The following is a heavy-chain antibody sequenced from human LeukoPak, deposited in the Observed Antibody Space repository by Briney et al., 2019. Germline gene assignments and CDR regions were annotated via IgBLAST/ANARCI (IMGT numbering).Heavy chain of an antibody. CDR3: ARKAPCSSVPDY. V-gene: IGHV3-66*01. J-gene: IGHJ4*02. D-gene: IGHD5/OR15-5a*01. CDR1: GFIVSNNH. Sequence: GGSLRLSCAASGFIVSNNHINWIRQAPGKGLEWVSINSDSVKGRFILSINNSKNMLYLQMNSLRFEDTAVYYCARKAPCSSVPDYWGQGTVVTVSS.